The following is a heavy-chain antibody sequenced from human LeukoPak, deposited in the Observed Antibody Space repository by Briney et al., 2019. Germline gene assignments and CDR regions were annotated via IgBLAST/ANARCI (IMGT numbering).Heavy chain of an antibody. V-gene: IGHV4-4*07. CDR3: ARDRHLGYCSSTSCLYYYYYMDV. Sequence: SETLSLTCTVSGGSISSYYWSWIRQPAGKGLEWIGRIYTSGSTNYNPSLKSRVTMSVDTSKNQFSLKLSSVTAADTAVYYCARDRHLGYCSSTSCLYYYYYMDVWGKGTTVTVSS. CDR1: GGSISSYY. CDR2: IYTSGST. J-gene: IGHJ6*03. D-gene: IGHD2-2*01.